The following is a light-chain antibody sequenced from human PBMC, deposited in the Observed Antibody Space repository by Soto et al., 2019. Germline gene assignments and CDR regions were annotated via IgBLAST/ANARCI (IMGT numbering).Light chain of an antibody. V-gene: IGKV3-20*01. CDR2: GAS. CDR1: QSVSTRS. Sequence: EIVLTQSPATLSSFPGERVTLSCRASQSVSTRSLAWYQQKPGQAPRLLISGASSRAADIPDRFSGSGSGTDFTLTINRLEPEDFAVYYCQQYDSSPRTFGQGTKVDIK. J-gene: IGKJ1*01. CDR3: QQYDSSPRT.